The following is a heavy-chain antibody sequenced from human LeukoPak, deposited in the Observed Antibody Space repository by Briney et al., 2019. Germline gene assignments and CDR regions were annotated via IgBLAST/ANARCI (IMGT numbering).Heavy chain of an antibody. Sequence: SETLSLTCTVSGGSISNHYWSWIRQPPGKGLEWIGYIYYSGSANYNPSLKSRVTISVDTSKNQFSLKLSSVTAADTAVYYCARMYSRHFDYWGRGTLFTVSS. J-gene: IGHJ4*02. CDR2: IYYSGSA. CDR3: ARMYSRHFDY. D-gene: IGHD4-11*01. V-gene: IGHV4-59*11. CDR1: GGSISNHY.